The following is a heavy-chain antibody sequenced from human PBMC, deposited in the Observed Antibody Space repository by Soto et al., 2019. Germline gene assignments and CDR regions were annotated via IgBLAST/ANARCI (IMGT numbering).Heavy chain of an antibody. CDR2: INHSGST. D-gene: IGHD3-3*01. J-gene: IGHJ5*02. CDR1: GGSFSGYY. V-gene: IGHV4-34*01. Sequence: LETLSLTCAVDGGSFSGYYWRWILQPPGKGLEWIGEINHSGSTNYNPSLKSRVTISVDTSKNQFSLKLSSVTAADTAVYYCAITYYDFWSGYYRDNWFEPWGQGTLVTVSS. CDR3: AITYYDFWSGYYRDNWFEP.